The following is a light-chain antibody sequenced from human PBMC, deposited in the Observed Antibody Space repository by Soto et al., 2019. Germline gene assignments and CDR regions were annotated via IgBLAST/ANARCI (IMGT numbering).Light chain of an antibody. CDR3: QNYNSDPKT. J-gene: IGKJ1*01. V-gene: IGKV1-27*01. Sequence: DIQMTQSPSSLSASVGDRVTITCRASRSISNSLAWYQQKPGKVPKLLIYAASTLQSGVPSRFSGSGSGTDFTLTISSLQPEDVATYYCQNYNSDPKTFGTGTKVEIK. CDR1: RSISNS. CDR2: AAS.